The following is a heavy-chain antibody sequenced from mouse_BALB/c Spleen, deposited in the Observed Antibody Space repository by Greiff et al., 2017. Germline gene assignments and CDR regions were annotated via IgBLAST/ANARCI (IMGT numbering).Heavy chain of an antibody. Sequence: QVQLQQSGAELVRPGSSVKISCKASGYAFSSYWMNWVKQRPGQGLEWIGQIYPGDGDTNYNGKFKGKATLTADKSSSTAYMQLSSLTSEDSAVYFCARRKDHTGAMDYWGQGTSVTVSS. CDR3: ARRKDHTGAMDY. CDR1: GYAFSSYW. V-gene: IGHV1-80*01. CDR2: IYPGDGDT. D-gene: IGHD1-1*01. J-gene: IGHJ4*01.